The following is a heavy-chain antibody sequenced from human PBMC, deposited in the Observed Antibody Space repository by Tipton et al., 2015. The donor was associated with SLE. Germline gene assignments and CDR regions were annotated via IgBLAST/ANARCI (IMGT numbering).Heavy chain of an antibody. CDR3: ARDHGDLANWFDP. J-gene: IGHJ5*02. CDR1: GFTFSDYY. Sequence: GSLRLSCAASGFTFSDYYMSWIRQAPGQGLEWVANINGDGSGTEYVDSVKGRFTISRDNSKNTVDLQMNSLRADDTAVYFCARDHGDLANWFDPWGHGTLVIASS. V-gene: IGHV3-7*03. CDR2: INGDGSGT. D-gene: IGHD4-17*01.